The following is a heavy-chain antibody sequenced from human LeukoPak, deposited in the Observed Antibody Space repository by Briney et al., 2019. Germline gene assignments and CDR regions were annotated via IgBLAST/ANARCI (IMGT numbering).Heavy chain of an antibody. CDR1: GGTFSSYA. CDR3: ARESGSYATYFDY. Sequence: AASVKVSCKASGGTFSSYAISWVRQAPGQGLEWMGGIIPIFGTANYAQKFQGRVTITTDESTSTACMELSSLRSEDTAVYYCARESGSYATYFDYWGQGTLITVSS. V-gene: IGHV1-69*05. J-gene: IGHJ4*02. D-gene: IGHD1-26*01. CDR2: IIPIFGTA.